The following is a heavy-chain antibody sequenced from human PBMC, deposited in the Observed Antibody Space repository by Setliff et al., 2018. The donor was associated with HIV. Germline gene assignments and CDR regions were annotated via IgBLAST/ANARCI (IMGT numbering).Heavy chain of an antibody. V-gene: IGHV1-2*02. CDR1: GYRFIGHY. CDR2: INPETGDP. CDR3: ATGIPSDLDY. Sequence: ASVKVSCKTSGYRFIGHYLHWVRLAPGQGPEWVGWINPETGDPNYAQKFRGRVLLTRDTSITTAFLPVAQLTSDYTAIYYCATGIPSDLDYWGQGTLVTVSS. D-gene: IGHD2-21*01. J-gene: IGHJ4*01.